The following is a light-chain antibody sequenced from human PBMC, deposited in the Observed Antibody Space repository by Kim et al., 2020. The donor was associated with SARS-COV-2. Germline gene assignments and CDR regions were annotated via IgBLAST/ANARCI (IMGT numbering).Light chain of an antibody. CDR1: QGISSY. CDR2: AAS. CDR3: QQYYSYPWT. V-gene: IGKV1-8*01. Sequence: GDRVTITFRASQGISSYLAWYQQKPGKAPKLLIYAASTLQSGVPSRFSGSGSGTDFTLTISCLQSEDFATYYCQQYYSYPWTFGQGTKVDIK. J-gene: IGKJ1*01.